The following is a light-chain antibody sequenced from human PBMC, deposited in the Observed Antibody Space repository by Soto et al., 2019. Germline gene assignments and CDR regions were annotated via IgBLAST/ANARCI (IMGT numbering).Light chain of an antibody. CDR3: QQYNTWPLT. CDR1: QSVSSN. J-gene: IGKJ4*01. V-gene: IGKV3-15*01. Sequence: EIVMTPSPATLSVSPRERATLSCRASQSVSSNLAWYQQKPGQAARLLIYGASTRATGIPARFSGSGSGTEFTLTISSLQSEDFAVYYCQQYNTWPLTFGGGTKV. CDR2: GAS.